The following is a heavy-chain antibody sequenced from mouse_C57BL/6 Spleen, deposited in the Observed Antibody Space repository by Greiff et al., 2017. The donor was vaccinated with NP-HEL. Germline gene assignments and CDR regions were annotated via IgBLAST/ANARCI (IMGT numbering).Heavy chain of an antibody. CDR2: IHPNSGST. CDR1: GYTFTGYW. V-gene: IGHV1-64*01. Sequence: QVQLQQPGAELVKPGASVKLSCKASGYTFTGYWMHWVKQRPGQGLEWIGMIHPNSGSTNYNEKFKSKATLTVDKSSSTAYMQLSSLTSEDSAVYYCARWDYGNSYFDYWGQGTTLTVSS. D-gene: IGHD2-1*01. J-gene: IGHJ2*01. CDR3: ARWDYGNSYFDY.